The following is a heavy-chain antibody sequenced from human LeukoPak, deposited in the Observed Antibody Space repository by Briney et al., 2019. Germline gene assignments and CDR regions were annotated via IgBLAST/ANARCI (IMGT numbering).Heavy chain of an antibody. CDR1: GYTFTSYG. V-gene: IGHV1-18*01. Sequence: GASVKVSCKASGYTFTSYGISWVRQAPGQGLEWMGWISAYNGNTNYAQKLQGRVTMTTDTSTSTAYMELRSLRSDDTAVYYCARDSPQDQIVVVTGDAFDIWGQGTMVTVSS. J-gene: IGHJ3*02. CDR3: ARDSPQDQIVVVTGDAFDI. CDR2: ISAYNGNT. D-gene: IGHD3-22*01.